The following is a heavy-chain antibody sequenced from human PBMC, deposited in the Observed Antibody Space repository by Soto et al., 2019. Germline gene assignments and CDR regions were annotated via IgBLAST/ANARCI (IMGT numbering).Heavy chain of an antibody. Sequence: EEQLLESGGGLVQPGGSLRLSCAAPGFIFSSYSMSWVRQAPGKGLEWVSGFRTGGDDGTTYYADSVKGRFTISRDNSKNTLFLQMNSLRAEDTAIYYCAKKVNSGPGSQYFDYWGQGTLVTVSS. J-gene: IGHJ4*02. CDR1: GFIFSSYS. D-gene: IGHD3-10*01. V-gene: IGHV3-23*01. CDR2: FRTGGDDGTT. CDR3: AKKVNSGPGSQYFDY.